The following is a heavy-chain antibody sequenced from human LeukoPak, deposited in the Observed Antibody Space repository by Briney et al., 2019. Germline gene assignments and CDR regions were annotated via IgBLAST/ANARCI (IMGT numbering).Heavy chain of an antibody. Sequence: GGSLRLSCAASGFTFSNYWMHWVRQAPGKGLVWVSRINSDGSSTRYADSVKGRFTISRDNAKNTLYLQMNSLRAEDTAVYYCARDRYDILTGYARWGQGTLVTVSS. CDR2: INSDGSST. D-gene: IGHD3-9*01. CDR3: ARDRYDILTGYAR. V-gene: IGHV3-74*01. CDR1: GFTFSNYW. J-gene: IGHJ4*02.